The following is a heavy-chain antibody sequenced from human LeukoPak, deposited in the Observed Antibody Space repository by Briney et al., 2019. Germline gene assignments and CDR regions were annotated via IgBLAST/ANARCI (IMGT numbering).Heavy chain of an antibody. V-gene: IGHV4-34*01. CDR2: INHSGGT. CDR1: GGSFSGFY. CDR3: ARADYYDSSGYGGS. Sequence: SETLSLTCAVYGGSFSGFYWSWIRQPPGKGLEWIGEINHSGGTNYNPSLKSRVTISVDTSKYQFSLKLSSVTAADTAVYYCARADYYDSSGYGGSWGQGTLVTVSS. J-gene: IGHJ4*02. D-gene: IGHD3-22*01.